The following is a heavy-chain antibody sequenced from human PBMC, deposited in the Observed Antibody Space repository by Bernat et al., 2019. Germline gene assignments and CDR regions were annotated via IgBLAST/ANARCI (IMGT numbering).Heavy chain of an antibody. V-gene: IGHV3-33*01. CDR1: GFTFSSYG. D-gene: IGHD2-15*01. Sequence: VQLVESGGGVVQPGRSLRLSCAASGFTFSSYGMHWVRQAPGKGLEWVAVIGYDGSNKYYADSVKGRFTISRDNSKNTLYLQMNSLRAEDTAVYYCARGVVVVVAAKAYYYYYMDVWDKVTSVTVSS. J-gene: IGHJ6*03. CDR2: IGYDGSNK. CDR3: ARGVVVVVAAKAYYYYYMDV.